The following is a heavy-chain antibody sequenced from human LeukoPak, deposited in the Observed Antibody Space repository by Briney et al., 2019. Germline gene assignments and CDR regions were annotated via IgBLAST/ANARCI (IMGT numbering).Heavy chain of an antibody. D-gene: IGHD5-12*01. J-gene: IGHJ4*02. V-gene: IGHV1-18*01. CDR2: ISAYNGNT. CDR3: ARVYEATNHFDY. CDR1: GYTFTSYG. Sequence: ASVKVSCKASGYTFTSYGISWVRQAPGQGLEWMGWISAYNGNTNYAQKLQGRVTMTTDTSTSTAYMELRSLRSDDTALYYCARVYEATNHFDYWGQGTLVTVSS.